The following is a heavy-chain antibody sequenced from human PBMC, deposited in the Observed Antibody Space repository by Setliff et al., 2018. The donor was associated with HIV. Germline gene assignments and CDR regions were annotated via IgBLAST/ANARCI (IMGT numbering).Heavy chain of an antibody. V-gene: IGHV4-34*01. CDR2: INHSGTA. J-gene: IGHJ4*02. Sequence: LSLTCAVYGGSISSSYWTWIRQAPGKGLEWIGEINHSGTANYNPSLKSRVTMSLDRSKRQFSLKLTSLTAADTAVYYCAGLSDFLDYWGLGNLVTVSS. CDR1: GGSISSSY. D-gene: IGHD2-21*01. CDR3: AGLSDFLDY.